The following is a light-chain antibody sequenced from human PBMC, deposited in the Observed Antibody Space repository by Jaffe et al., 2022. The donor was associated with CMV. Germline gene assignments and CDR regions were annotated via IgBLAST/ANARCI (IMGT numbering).Light chain of an antibody. J-gene: IGLJ3*02. Sequence: SYVLSQPPSVSVAPGETARITCGGNNIGSKSVHWYKQGPGQAPVLVIYYDDDRPSGISERFSGSNSENTATLTIRGVEAGDEADYYCQVWDSSTDGVFGGGTKLTVL. CDR3: QVWDSSTDGV. CDR2: YDD. V-gene: IGLV3-21*04. CDR1: NIGSKS.